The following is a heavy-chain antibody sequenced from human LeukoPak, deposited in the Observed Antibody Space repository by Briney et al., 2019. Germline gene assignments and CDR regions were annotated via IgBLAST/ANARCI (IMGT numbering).Heavy chain of an antibody. V-gene: IGHV4-38-2*01. CDR3: ARLALEYSGWYAEDAFDI. CDR2: IYYSGST. CDR1: GYSISIAYY. Sequence: KPSETLSLTCAVSGYSISIAYYWGWIRQPPGKGLEWIGSIYYSGSTYYNPSLKSRVTISVDTSKNQFSLKLSSVTAADTAVYYCARLALEYSGWYAEDAFDIWGQGTMVTVSS. D-gene: IGHD6-19*01. J-gene: IGHJ3*02.